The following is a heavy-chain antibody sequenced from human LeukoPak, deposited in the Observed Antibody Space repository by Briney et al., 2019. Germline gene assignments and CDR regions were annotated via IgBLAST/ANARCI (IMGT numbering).Heavy chain of an antibody. V-gene: IGHV3-21*01. CDR2: ISSSSRYI. CDR1: GFTFSSYS. CDR3: ARDWGSGSLDY. J-gene: IGHJ4*02. Sequence: GGSLRLSCAASGFTFSSYSMNWVRQAPGKGLEWVSSISSSSRYIYYADSVKGRFTISRDNAKNSLYLQMNSLRADDTAVYYCARDWGSGSLDYWGQGTLVTASS. D-gene: IGHD3-10*01.